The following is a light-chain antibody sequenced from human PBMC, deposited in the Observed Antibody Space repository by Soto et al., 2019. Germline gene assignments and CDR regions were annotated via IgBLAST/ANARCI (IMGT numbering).Light chain of an antibody. Sequence: LSVTASQTVSHGHLAWCQQKPGQAPRRLVYTTSYRTTGVPDRFSGSGSGTDFTLIISRREPEAFAVYYGQQYGSPTLTVGGGTEV. CDR3: QQYGSPTLT. CDR2: TTS. CDR1: QTVSHGH. J-gene: IGKJ4*01. V-gene: IGKV3-20*01.